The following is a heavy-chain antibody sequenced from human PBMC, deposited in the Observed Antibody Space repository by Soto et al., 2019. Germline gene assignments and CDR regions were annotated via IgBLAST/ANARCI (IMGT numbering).Heavy chain of an antibody. CDR2: IYYSGST. V-gene: IGHV4-59*01. Sequence: SETLSLTCTVSGGSIGSYYWSWIRQPPGKGLEWIGYIYYSGSTNYNPSLKSRVTISVDTSKNQFSLKLSSVTAADTAVYYCARRSVVVVAATENNWFDPWGQGTLVTVSS. CDR1: GGSIGSYY. D-gene: IGHD2-15*01. CDR3: ARRSVVVVAATENNWFDP. J-gene: IGHJ5*02.